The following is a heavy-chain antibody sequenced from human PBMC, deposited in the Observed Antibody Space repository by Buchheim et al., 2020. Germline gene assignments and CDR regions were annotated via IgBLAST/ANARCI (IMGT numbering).Heavy chain of an antibody. CDR3: ASEHPIHPNWFDP. V-gene: IGHV3-30*04. CDR2: ISYDGSNK. D-gene: IGHD5-18*01. Sequence: QVQLVESGGGVVQPGRSLRLSCAASGFTFSSYAMHWVRQAPGKGLEWVAVISYDGSNKYYADSVKGRFTISRDNSKNTLYLQMNSLRAEDTAVYYCASEHPIHPNWFDPWGQGTL. CDR1: GFTFSSYA. J-gene: IGHJ5*02.